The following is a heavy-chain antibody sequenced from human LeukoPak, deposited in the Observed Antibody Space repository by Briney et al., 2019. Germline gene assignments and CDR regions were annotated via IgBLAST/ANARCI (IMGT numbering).Heavy chain of an antibody. CDR3: ARGRVDFWSGYYIRSVSWFDP. Sequence: SETLSLTCAVSGGSISSNNWWGWVRQPPGKGLEWIGEINHSGSTNYNPSLKSRVTISVDTSKNQFSLKLSSVTAADTAVYYCARGRVDFWSGYYIRSVSWFDPWGQGTLVTVSS. CDR1: GGSISSNNW. D-gene: IGHD3-3*01. J-gene: IGHJ5*02. V-gene: IGHV4-4*02. CDR2: INHSGST.